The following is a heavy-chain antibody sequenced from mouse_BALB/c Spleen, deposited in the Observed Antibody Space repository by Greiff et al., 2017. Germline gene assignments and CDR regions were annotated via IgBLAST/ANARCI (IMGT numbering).Heavy chain of an antibody. V-gene: IGHV5-9-4*01. Sequence: EVQLVESGGGLVKPGGSLKLSCAASGFTFSSYAMSWVRQSPEKRLEWVAEISSGGSYTYYPDTVTGRFTIARDNAKNTLYLEMSSLRSEDTAMYYCARKGGYDVGYYFDYWGQGTTLTVSS. CDR2: ISSGGSYT. CDR1: GFTFSSYA. J-gene: IGHJ2*01. D-gene: IGHD2-2*01. CDR3: ARKGGYDVGYYFDY.